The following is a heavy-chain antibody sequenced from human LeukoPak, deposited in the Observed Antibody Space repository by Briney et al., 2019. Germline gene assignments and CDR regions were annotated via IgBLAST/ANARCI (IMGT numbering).Heavy chain of an antibody. CDR2: INERGTDS. Sequence: GGSLRLSCAASGFIFRSHGMNWVRQPPGMGLVWVSRINERGTDSMYAESVKGRFTISRDNAKNTVYLQMNSLRAEDTAVYYCVRDETLWTLDWWGQGTLVSVSS. CDR3: VRDETLWTLDW. D-gene: IGHD1-1*01. V-gene: IGHV3-74*03. CDR1: GFIFRSHG. J-gene: IGHJ4*02.